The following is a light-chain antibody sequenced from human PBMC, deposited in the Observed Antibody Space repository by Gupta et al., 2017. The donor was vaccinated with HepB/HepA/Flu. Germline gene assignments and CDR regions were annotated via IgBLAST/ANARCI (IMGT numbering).Light chain of an antibody. CDR2: DVS. CDR1: RSDVGGSKF. CDR3: TSDTTTNTWV. Sequence: QSALTQPASVSGSPGQSITISCTGTRSDVGGSKFVTWYQQHPGKAPNLMLYDVSNRPAGVANRFSGSKSGNTASLTISGRKEEDEADYYGTSDTTTNTWVFGGGTKLTVL. V-gene: IGLV2-14*03. J-gene: IGLJ3*02.